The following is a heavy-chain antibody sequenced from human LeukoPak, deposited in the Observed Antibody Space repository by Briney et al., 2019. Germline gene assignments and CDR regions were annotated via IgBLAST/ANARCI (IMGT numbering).Heavy chain of an antibody. CDR2: ISSSGTFI. CDR3: ARGGWGYASSWYFDY. D-gene: IGHD6-13*01. J-gene: IGHJ4*02. Sequence: PGGSLRLSCAASGFTFSSYIMNWVRQAPGKGLEWVSSISSSGTFIYYADSVKGRFTISRDNSKNTVYLQMNSLRAEDTAVYFCARGGWGYASSWYFDYWGQGTVVTVSS. CDR1: GFTFSSYI. V-gene: IGHV3-21*01.